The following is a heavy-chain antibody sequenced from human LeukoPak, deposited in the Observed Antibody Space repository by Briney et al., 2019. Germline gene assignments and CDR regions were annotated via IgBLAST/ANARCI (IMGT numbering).Heavy chain of an antibody. J-gene: IGHJ4*02. CDR1: GFTFSDYA. D-gene: IGHD3-10*01. CDR3: AKSQRGYDSGTSY. V-gene: IGHV3-23*01. CDR2: ISGSAGST. Sequence: GGSLRLSCAASGFTFSDYAMSWVRHAPGEGLEWVSTISGSAGSTYYADSVKGRFTISRDNSKNTLYLQMNSLRAEDTAVYYCAKSQRGYDSGTSYWGQGTLVTVSS.